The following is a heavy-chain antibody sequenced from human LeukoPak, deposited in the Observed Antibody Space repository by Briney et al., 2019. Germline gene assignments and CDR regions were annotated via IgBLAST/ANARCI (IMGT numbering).Heavy chain of an antibody. CDR1: GLAIGKSR. J-gene: IGHJ4*02. CDR2: IDPDGSDI. V-gene: IGHV3-7*04. CDR3: IRGSSSY. Sequence: GGSLRLSCAVSGLAIGKSRMSWVRQAPGKGLEWVANIDPDGSDIYYVDSVKGRFTVSRDNAKNSLYLQMNSLRVEDTGTYYCIRGSSSYWGQGTLVTVAS.